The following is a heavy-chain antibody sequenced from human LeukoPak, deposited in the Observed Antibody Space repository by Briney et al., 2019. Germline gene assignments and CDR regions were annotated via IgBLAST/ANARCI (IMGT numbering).Heavy chain of an antibody. D-gene: IGHD3-10*01. CDR2: ISYDGSNK. CDR3: ARVYGSGSYYNGILDY. CDR1: GFTFSSYA. V-gene: IGHV3-30*04. J-gene: IGHJ4*02. Sequence: GRPLRLSCAASGFTFSSYAMHWVRQAPGKGLEWVAVISYDGSNKYYADSVKGRFTISRDNSKNTLYLQMNSLRAEDTAVYYCARVYGSGSYYNGILDYWGQGTLVTVSS.